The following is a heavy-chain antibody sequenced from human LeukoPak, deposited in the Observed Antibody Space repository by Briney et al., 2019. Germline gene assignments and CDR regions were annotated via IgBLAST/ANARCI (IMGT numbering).Heavy chain of an antibody. D-gene: IGHD3-10*01. CDR2: IRYDGSNK. CDR1: GFTFSSYG. CDR3: ANPPFGERYYFDY. V-gene: IGHV3-30*02. J-gene: IGHJ4*02. Sequence: PGGSLRLSCAASGFTFSSYGMHWVRQAPGKGLEWVAFIRYDGSNKYYADSVKGRFTISRDNSKNTLYLQMNSLRAEDTAVYYCANPPFGERYYFDYWGQGTLVTVSS.